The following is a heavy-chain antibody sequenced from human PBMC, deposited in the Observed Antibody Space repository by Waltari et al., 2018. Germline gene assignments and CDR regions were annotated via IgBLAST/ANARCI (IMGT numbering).Heavy chain of an antibody. Sequence: QVQLQQWGAGLLKPSEPLSLTCAVYDGSFSGYYWSWIRQPPGKGLEWIGEINHSGSTNYNPSLKSRVTISVDTSKNQFSLKLSSVTAADTAVYYCARAWEGAFLSGSYLDYWGQGTLVTVSS. D-gene: IGHD1-26*01. CDR1: DGSFSGYY. CDR3: ARAWEGAFLSGSYLDY. CDR2: INHSGST. V-gene: IGHV4-34*01. J-gene: IGHJ4*02.